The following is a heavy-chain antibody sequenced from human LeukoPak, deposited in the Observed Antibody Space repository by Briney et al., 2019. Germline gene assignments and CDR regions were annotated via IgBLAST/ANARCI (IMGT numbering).Heavy chain of an antibody. CDR2: IIPSGHTT. J-gene: IGHJ4*02. Sequence: GGSLRLSWAASGFTFSSHGMNWVRQAPGKGLEWVSGIIPSGHTTYYADSVRGRFTISRDNSKNTLYLQMNSLRAGDTAVYYCEKASIRNYFDYWGQGTLVTVSS. V-gene: IGHV3-23*01. CDR3: EKASIRNYFDY. CDR1: GFTFSSHG. D-gene: IGHD1-14*01.